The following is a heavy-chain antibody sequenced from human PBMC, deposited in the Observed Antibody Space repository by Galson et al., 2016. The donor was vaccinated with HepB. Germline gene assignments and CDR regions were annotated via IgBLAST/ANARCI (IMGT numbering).Heavy chain of an antibody. CDR2: IYYNGTP. Sequence: TLSLTCTVSGDSISSGGYYWSWLRQQPGKGLEWIGFIYYNGTPHYHPSLKSRLTISVDTSKNHFSLKLSSVTAADTAIDYCAVYGSGSYPDTFDYWGQGTLVTVSS. CDR1: GDSISSGGYY. D-gene: IGHD3-10*01. V-gene: IGHV4-31*03. J-gene: IGHJ4*02. CDR3: AVYGSGSYPDTFDY.